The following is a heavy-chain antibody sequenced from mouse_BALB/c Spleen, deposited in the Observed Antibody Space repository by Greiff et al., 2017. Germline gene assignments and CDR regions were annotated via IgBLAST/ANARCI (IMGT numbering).Heavy chain of an antibody. CDR2: ISSGGSYT. Sequence: EVQGVESGGGLVKPGGSLKLSCAASGFTFSSYAMSWVRQTPEKRLEWVATISSGGSYTYYPDSVKGRFTISRDNAKNTLYLQMSSLRSEDTAMYYCARQGITTATWFAYWGQGTLVTVSA. V-gene: IGHV5-9-3*01. CDR3: ARQGITTATWFAY. D-gene: IGHD1-2*01. J-gene: IGHJ3*01. CDR1: GFTFSSYA.